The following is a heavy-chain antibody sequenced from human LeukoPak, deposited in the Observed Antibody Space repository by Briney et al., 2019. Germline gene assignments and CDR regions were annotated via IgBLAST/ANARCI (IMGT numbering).Heavy chain of an antibody. CDR2: ICYSGST. CDR1: GGSISSSSYY. D-gene: IGHD3-10*01. J-gene: IGHJ4*02. CDR3: ARHETGGSGSPFDY. Sequence: PSETLSLTCTVSGGSISSSSYYWGWIRQPPGKGLEWIGSICYSGSTYYNPSLKSRVTISVDTSKNQFSLKLSSVTAADTAVYYCARHETGGSGSPFDYWGQGTLVTVSS. V-gene: IGHV4-39*01.